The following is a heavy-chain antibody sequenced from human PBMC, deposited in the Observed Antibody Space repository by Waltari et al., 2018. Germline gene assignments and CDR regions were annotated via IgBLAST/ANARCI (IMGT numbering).Heavy chain of an antibody. D-gene: IGHD3-22*01. Sequence: EVQLVESGGGLVKPGGSLRLSCAASGFTFITFTMNWVRQAPGKGLAWVSSISSTGSQIYDIDSVRGRFTISRDNAQNSLYLQMNSLRAGDTAVYYCARDYYDSSGFDYWGQGTLVTVSS. J-gene: IGHJ4*02. CDR1: GFTFITFT. CDR3: ARDYYDSSGFDY. V-gene: IGHV3-21*02. CDR2: ISSTGSQI.